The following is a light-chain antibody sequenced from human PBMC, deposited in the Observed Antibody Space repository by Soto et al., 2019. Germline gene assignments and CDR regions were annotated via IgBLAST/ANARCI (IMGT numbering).Light chain of an antibody. J-gene: IGKJ2*01. V-gene: IGKV1-39*01. CDR3: QQSYSSPYT. CDR2: GAS. CDR1: QNIDKF. Sequence: DIQMTQSPSSLSASVRDRVTITCRASQNIDKFLNWYQHKPGKSPKLLIYGASNLQSGVPSRFSASGSGTDFALTISNLQPEDFATYYCQQSYSSPYTFGQGTKLEIK.